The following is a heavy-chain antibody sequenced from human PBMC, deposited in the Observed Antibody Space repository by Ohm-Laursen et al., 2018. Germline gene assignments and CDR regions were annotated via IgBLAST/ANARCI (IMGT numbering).Heavy chain of an antibody. D-gene: IGHD1-14*01. CDR3: ARDPGRWFDP. Sequence: SDTLSLTCTVSGASISSYYWSWIRQPAGKGLEWIGRIYASGTTYYNPSLTSRVTMSLDTSKNQFSLKLSSVTAADTAVYYCARDPGRWFDPWGQGTLVTVSS. J-gene: IGHJ5*02. CDR1: GASISSYY. CDR2: IYASGTT. V-gene: IGHV4-4*07.